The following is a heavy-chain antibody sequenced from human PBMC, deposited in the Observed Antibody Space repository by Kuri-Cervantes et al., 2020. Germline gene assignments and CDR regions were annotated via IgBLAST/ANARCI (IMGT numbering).Heavy chain of an antibody. CDR2: IYSGGST. J-gene: IGHJ6*02. D-gene: IGHD1-26*01. CDR3: ARDHRKSGSYYYYGMDV. V-gene: IGHV3-53*01. Sequence: GGSLRLSCAASGFTVSNNYMSWVRQAPGKGLEWVSIIYSGGSTYYTDSVKGRFTISRDNSKNTLYLQMNSLRAEDTAVYYCARDHRKSGSYYYYGMDVWGQGTTVTVSS. CDR1: GFTVSNNY.